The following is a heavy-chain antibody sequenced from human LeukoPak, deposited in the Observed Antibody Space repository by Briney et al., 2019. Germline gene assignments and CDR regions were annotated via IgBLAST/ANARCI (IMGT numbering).Heavy chain of an antibody. CDR3: AKPHFDD. CDR1: GFTFSSFS. CDR2: ISSDSSYI. V-gene: IGHV3-21*01. Sequence: GGSLRLSCAASGFTFSSFSMDWVRQAPGKGLEWVSSISSDSSYIYYADSVKGRFTISRDNSKNTLYLQMNSLRAGDTAVYYCAKPHFDDWGQGTLVTVSS. J-gene: IGHJ4*02.